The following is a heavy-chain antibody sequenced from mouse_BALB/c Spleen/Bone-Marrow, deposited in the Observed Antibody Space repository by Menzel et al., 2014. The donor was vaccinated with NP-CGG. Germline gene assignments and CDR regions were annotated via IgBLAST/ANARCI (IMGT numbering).Heavy chain of an antibody. CDR1: GYTFTSYY. D-gene: IGHD4-1*01. CDR3: AGNWEWFAY. CDR2: IYPGDGYT. Sequence: VKLVESGPELVKPGASVKMSCKASGYTFTSYYIHWLKQRPGQGLEWIGWIYPGDGYTKYNEKFKGKTTLTADKSSSTAYMLLSSLTSEDPAIYFCAGNWEWFAYWGQGTLVTVSA. V-gene: IGHV1S56*01. J-gene: IGHJ3*01.